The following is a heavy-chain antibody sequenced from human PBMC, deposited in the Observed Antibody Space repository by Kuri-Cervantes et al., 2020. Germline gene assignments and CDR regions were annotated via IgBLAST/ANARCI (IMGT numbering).Heavy chain of an antibody. D-gene: IGHD3-22*01. Sequence: ASVKVSCKASGYTFTGYYMHWVRQAPGQGLEWMGWINPNSGGTNYAQKFQGRVTMTRDTSVSTAYMELRSLRSDDTAVYYCARGYYDSSGYYYPYYYYGMDVWGQGTTVTVSS. CDR1: GYTFTGYY. J-gene: IGHJ6*02. V-gene: IGHV1-2*02. CDR2: INPNSGGT. CDR3: ARGYYDSSGYYYPYYYYGMDV.